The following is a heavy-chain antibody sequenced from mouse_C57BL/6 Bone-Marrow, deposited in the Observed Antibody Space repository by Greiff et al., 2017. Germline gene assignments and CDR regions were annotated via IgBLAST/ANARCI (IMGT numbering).Heavy chain of an antibody. V-gene: IGHV1-15*01. D-gene: IGHD1-1*01. CDR3: TLTTVVATGYFDY. CDR2: IDPETGGT. CDR1: GYTFTDYE. J-gene: IGHJ2*01. Sequence: VQLQQSGAELVRPGASVTLSCKASGYTFTDYEMHWVKPTHVHGLEWIGAIDPETGGTAYNQKFKGKAILTADKSSSTAYMELRNLTSEDSAVYYCTLTTVVATGYFDYWGQGTTLTVSS.